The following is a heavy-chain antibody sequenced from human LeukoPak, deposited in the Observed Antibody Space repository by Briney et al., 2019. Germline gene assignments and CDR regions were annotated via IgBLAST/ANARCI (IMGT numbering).Heavy chain of an antibody. Sequence: ASVKVSCKASGSTFTGYYIHWVRQAPGQGLEWMGWINPNSGDTKYSQKFQGRVTTTRDTSIRTAYMELTRLRSDDTAVYYCATQRGSYLWGTDFDYWGQGTLVTVSS. CDR2: INPNSGDT. CDR1: GSTFTGYY. D-gene: IGHD3-16*01. J-gene: IGHJ4*02. V-gene: IGHV1-2*02. CDR3: ATQRGSYLWGTDFDY.